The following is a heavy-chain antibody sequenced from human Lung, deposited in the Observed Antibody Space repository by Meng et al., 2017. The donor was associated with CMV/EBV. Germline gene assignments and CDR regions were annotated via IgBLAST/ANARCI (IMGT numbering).Heavy chain of an antibody. Sequence: QVRLDEPGPVRVKPSGTLAPTVGVSGVSISSNIRWTWVRQPPGKGLEWIGDIDDSGSTNYNPSLNSRISISLDKSKNHFSLKVNSVTAADTAVYYCARGKQDAWELLAYWGQGALVTVSS. D-gene: IGHD1-26*01. CDR3: ARGKQDAWELLAY. CDR2: IDDSGST. CDR1: GVSISSNIR. J-gene: IGHJ4*02. V-gene: IGHV4-4*02.